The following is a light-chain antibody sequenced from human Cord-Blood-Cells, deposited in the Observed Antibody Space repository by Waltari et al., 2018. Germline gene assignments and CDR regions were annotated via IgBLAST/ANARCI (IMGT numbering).Light chain of an antibody. CDR2: AVS. CDR3: CSYAGSSTFVV. Sequence: QSALTQPASVSGSPGQSITISCTGTSSDVGRYNLVSWYQQHPGKAPKLMIYAVSKRPSGVCNRVSGSKAGNTASLTISGPQAEDEADYYCCSYAGSSTFVVFGGGTKLTVL. V-gene: IGLV2-23*02. J-gene: IGLJ2*01. CDR1: SSDVGRYNL.